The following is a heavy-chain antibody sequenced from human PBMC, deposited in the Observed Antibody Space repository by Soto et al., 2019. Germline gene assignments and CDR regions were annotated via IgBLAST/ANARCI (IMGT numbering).Heavy chain of an antibody. CDR2: INSDGSST. Sequence: EVQLVESGGGLVQPGGSLRLSCAASGFTFSSYWMHWVRQAPGKGLVWVSRINSDGSSTSYADSVKGRFTISRDNAKNTLYLQMNSLRAEDTAVYYCARAGTYYYGSGSYYTFDSWGQGTLVTVSS. J-gene: IGHJ4*02. V-gene: IGHV3-74*01. CDR3: ARAGTYYYGSGSYYTFDS. D-gene: IGHD3-10*01. CDR1: GFTFSSYW.